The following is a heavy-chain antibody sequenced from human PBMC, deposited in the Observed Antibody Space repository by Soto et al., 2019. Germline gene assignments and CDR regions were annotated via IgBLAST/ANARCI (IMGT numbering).Heavy chain of an antibody. CDR3: ARGEDIFRY. CDR2: ISSSSSTI. J-gene: IGHJ4*02. D-gene: IGHD2-15*01. V-gene: IGHV3-48*01. Sequence: ESGGGLVQPGGSLRLSCAASGFTFSSYSMNWVRQAPGKGLEWVSYISSSSSTIYYADSVKGRFTISRDNAKNSLYLQMNSLRAEDTAVYYCARGEDIFRYWGQGTLVTVSS. CDR1: GFTFSSYS.